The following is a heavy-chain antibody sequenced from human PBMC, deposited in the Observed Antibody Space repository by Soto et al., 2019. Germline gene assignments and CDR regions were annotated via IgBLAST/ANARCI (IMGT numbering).Heavy chain of an antibody. CDR2: VYYSGTT. Sequence: QVQLQESGPGLVKPSETLSLTCTVSGGSISSYYWTWIRQPPGKGLEWVGYVYYSGTTYYNPSLQSRATISVNTSKNQFSLKVKSVTAADTASYYCARAGSTWRYFFDYWGQGSLVTVSS. CDR1: GGSISSYY. V-gene: IGHV4-59*01. CDR3: ARAGSTWRYFFDY. D-gene: IGHD6-13*01. J-gene: IGHJ4*02.